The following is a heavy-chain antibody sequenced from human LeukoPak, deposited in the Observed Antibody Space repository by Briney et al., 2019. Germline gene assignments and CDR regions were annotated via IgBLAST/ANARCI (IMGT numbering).Heavy chain of an antibody. CDR3: ARNYDFWSGYYL. CDR1: GGSFSGYY. Sequence: SETLSLTCAVYGGSFSGYYWSWIRQPPGKGLEWIGYIYYSGSTYYNPSLKSRVTISVDTSKNQFSLKLSSVTAADTAVYYCARNYDFWSGYYLWGQGTLVTVSS. CDR2: IYYSGST. D-gene: IGHD3-3*01. J-gene: IGHJ4*02. V-gene: IGHV4-34*01.